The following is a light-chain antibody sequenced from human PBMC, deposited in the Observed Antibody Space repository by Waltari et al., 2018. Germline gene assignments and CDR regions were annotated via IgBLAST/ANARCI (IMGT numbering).Light chain of an antibody. CDR2: GKN. V-gene: IGLV3-19*01. CDR1: NLRLYY. Sequence: SSELSQDPAVSVALGQTVRITCQGDNLRLYYASWCRPKPGQSPVLLIYGKNNRPSGIPDRCSASSSGNTASLTISGARAEDEGDYYCNTREISGDVVFGGGTKLTVL. J-gene: IGLJ2*01. CDR3: NTREISGDVV.